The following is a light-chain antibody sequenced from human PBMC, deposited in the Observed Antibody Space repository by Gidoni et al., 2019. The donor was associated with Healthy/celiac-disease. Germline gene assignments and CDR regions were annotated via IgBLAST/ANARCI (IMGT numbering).Light chain of an antibody. Sequence: DIQMTQSPSSLSASVGDRVTITCQASQDISNYLNWYQQKPGKAPKILIYEASNLETGVPSRFSGSGSGTDFTFTISSLQPEDIATYYCQQYDNLPPCSFGQGTKLEIK. CDR1: QDISNY. J-gene: IGKJ2*04. V-gene: IGKV1-33*01. CDR2: EAS. CDR3: QQYDNLPPCS.